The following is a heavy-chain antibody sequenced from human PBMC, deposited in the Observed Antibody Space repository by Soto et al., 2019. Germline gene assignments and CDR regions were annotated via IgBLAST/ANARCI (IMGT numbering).Heavy chain of an antibody. CDR1: GGSISSGGYS. D-gene: IGHD4-17*01. CDR2: IYHSGST. V-gene: IGHV4-30-2*02. J-gene: IGHJ4*02. Sequence: SETLSLTCAVSGGSISSGGYSCNWIRQPPGKGLEWIGYIYHSGSTYYNPSLKSRVTISVDRSKNQFSLKLSSVTAADTAVYYCASYYDYGDYYFDYWGQGTLVTVSS. CDR3: ASYYDYGDYYFDY.